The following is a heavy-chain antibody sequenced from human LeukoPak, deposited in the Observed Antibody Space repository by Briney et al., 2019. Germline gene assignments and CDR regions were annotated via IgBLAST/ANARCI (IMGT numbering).Heavy chain of an antibody. CDR1: GGTFSSYA. D-gene: IGHD2-2*01. V-gene: IGHV1-69*13. CDR2: IIPIFGTA. Sequence: ASVKVSCKASGGTFSSYATSWVRQAPGQGLEWMGGIIPIFGTANYAQKFQGRVTITADESTSTAYMELSSLRSEDTAVYYCARDPPVKLPAAILPHGYYYGMDVWGQGTTVTVSS. CDR3: ARDPPVKLPAAILPHGYYYGMDV. J-gene: IGHJ6*02.